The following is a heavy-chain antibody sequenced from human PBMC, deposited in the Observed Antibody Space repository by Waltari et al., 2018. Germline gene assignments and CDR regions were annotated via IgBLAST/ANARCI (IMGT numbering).Heavy chain of an antibody. CDR2: MYYSGST. CDR1: GGSIISAAYY. CDR3: ARQDYYYVKGYFDL. Sequence: QLQLQESGPGLVKPSATLSLTCVVSGGSIISAAYYWGWVRQPPGKGLEFIGGMYYSGSTYYNPSLKSRVTISVDTSQNQFSLRLSSVTAADTAVYYCARQDYYYVKGYFDLWGRGTLVTVSS. V-gene: IGHV4-39*01. J-gene: IGHJ2*01. D-gene: IGHD3-22*01.